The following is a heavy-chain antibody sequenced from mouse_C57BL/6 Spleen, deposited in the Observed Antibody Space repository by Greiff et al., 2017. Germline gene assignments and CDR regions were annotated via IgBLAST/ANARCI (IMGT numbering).Heavy chain of an antibody. V-gene: IGHV1-55*01. D-gene: IGHD1-1*01. CDR2: IYPGSGST. CDR1: GYTFTSYW. CDR3: ARSDTVVAPYARDY. Sequence: QVQLQQPGAELVKPGASVTMSCKASGYTFTSYWITWVKQRPGQGLEWIGDIYPGSGSTNYNEKFKSKATLTVDTSSSTAYMQLSSLTSEDSAVYYCARSDTVVAPYARDYWGQGTSVTVSS. J-gene: IGHJ4*01.